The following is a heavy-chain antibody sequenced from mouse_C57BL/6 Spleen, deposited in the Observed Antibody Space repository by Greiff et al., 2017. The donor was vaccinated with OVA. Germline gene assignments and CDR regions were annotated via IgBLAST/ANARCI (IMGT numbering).Heavy chain of an antibody. CDR2: ISYDGSN. J-gene: IGHJ4*01. D-gene: IGHD1-1*01. Sequence: EVQLQQSGPGLVKPSQSLSLTCSVTGYSITSGYYWNWIRQFPGNKLEWMGYISYDGSNNYNPSLKNRISITRDTSKNQFFLKLNSVTTEDTATYYCARASYVATEGAMDYWGQGTSVTVSS. V-gene: IGHV3-6*01. CDR1: GYSITSGYY. CDR3: ARASYVATEGAMDY.